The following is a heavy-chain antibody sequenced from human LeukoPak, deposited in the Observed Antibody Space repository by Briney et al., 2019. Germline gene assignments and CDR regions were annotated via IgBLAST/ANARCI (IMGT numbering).Heavy chain of an antibody. CDR3: ARDWGFEYSSSPGAIDI. V-gene: IGHV3-30*04. J-gene: IGHJ3*02. Sequence: GGSLRLSCAASGFTFGTYALHWVRQAPGKGLEWVAVILYDGSNEYYADSVKGRFTISRDNSKNTLYLQLNSLRPEDTAVYYCARDWGFEYSSSPGAIDIWGLGTMVTVSS. CDR1: GFTFGTYA. D-gene: IGHD6-6*01. CDR2: ILYDGSNE.